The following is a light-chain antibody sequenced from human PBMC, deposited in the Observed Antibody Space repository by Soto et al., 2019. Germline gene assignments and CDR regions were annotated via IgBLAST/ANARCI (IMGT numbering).Light chain of an antibody. V-gene: IGKV1-27*01. Sequence: DTQMTQSPSSLSASVGDRVTITCRASQGIYTYLAWYQQKPGKVPKILIYAASSLVSGVPSRFSGSGSGTDFTLTISSLQPEDVATYYCQKCNSAPFTFGPGTKVDL. J-gene: IGKJ3*01. CDR1: QGIYTY. CDR3: QKCNSAPFT. CDR2: AAS.